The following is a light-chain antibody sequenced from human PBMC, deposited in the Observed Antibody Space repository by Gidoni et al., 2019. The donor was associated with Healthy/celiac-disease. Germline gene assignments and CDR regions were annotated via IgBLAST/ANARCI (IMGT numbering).Light chain of an antibody. CDR2: GAS. CDR3: QQYGRSPPWT. J-gene: IGKJ1*01. Sequence: ESVLTQSPGTLSLSPGERATLSCRASQSVSSSYFAWYQQKPGQAPRLLIYGASSRATGIPDRFSGSGSGTDFTLTISRLEPEDFAVYYCQQYGRSPPWTFGQGTKVEIK. CDR1: QSVSSSY. V-gene: IGKV3-20*01.